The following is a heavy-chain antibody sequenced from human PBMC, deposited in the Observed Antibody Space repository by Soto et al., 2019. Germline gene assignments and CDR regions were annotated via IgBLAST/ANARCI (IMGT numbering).Heavy chain of an antibody. V-gene: IGHV3-74*01. CDR2: ISSDGSST. Sequence: HPGGSLRLSCAASGFTFSTYGMHWARQGPGRGLVWVSRISSDGSSTTYADSVKGRFTTSRDNARNTLYLQMDSLRAEDTAIYYCARATGSNNPFDSWGQGT. J-gene: IGHJ4*02. D-gene: IGHD2-15*01. CDR1: GFTFSTYG. CDR3: ARATGSNNPFDS.